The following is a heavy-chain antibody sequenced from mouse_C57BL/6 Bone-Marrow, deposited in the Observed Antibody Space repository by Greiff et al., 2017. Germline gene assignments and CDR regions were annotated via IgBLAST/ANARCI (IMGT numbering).Heavy chain of an antibody. CDR3: ARGAYYYGSLLFAY. V-gene: IGHV1-81*01. D-gene: IGHD1-1*01. Sequence: VQLQQSGAELARPGASVKLSCKASGYTFTSYGISWVKQRTGQGLEWIGEIYPRSGNTYYNEKFKGKATLTADKSSSTAYMALRSLTSEDSAVYFCARGAYYYGSLLFAYWGQGTLVTVSA. CDR2: IYPRSGNT. CDR1: GYTFTSYG. J-gene: IGHJ3*01.